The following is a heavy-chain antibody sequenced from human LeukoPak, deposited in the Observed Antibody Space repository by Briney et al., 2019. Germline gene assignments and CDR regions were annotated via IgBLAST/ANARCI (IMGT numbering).Heavy chain of an antibody. CDR2: ISYDGGNK. CDR1: GFTFSSYA. V-gene: IGHV3-30-3*01. J-gene: IGHJ4*02. CDR3: ARDLGYCSTTSCSSIAYYFDY. D-gene: IGHD2-2*03. Sequence: GGSLRLSCAASGFTFSSYAMHWVRQAPGKGLEWVAGISYDGGNKYYADSVKGRFTISRDNSKNTLHLQMSSLAAEDTAVYYCARDLGYCSTTSCSSIAYYFDYWGQGTLVPVSS.